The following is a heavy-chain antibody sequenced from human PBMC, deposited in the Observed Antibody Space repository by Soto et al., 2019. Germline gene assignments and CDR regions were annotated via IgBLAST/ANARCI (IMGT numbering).Heavy chain of an antibody. CDR2: ISAYNGNT. CDR1: GYTFTSYG. Sequence: QVQLVQSGAEVKKPGASVKVSCKASGYTFTSYGISWVRQAPGQGLEWMGWISAYNGNTKYSQKFQGRVTITRDTSASTAYMELSSLRSEDTAVYYCAREHSSSSWYFDYWGQGTLVTVSS. D-gene: IGHD6-13*01. V-gene: IGHV1-18*01. CDR3: AREHSSSSWYFDY. J-gene: IGHJ4*02.